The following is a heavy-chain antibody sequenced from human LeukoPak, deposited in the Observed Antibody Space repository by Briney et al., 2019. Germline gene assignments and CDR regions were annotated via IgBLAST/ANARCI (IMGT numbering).Heavy chain of an antibody. CDR1: GYTFTGYY. Sequence: ASVKVSCKASGYTFTGYYIHWVRQAPGQGLEWMGWINPNSGGTNYAQKFQGRVTMTRDTSISTAYMELSRLRSDDTAVYYCASDSVAGSAFDIWGQGTMVTVSS. CDR2: INPNSGGT. J-gene: IGHJ3*02. D-gene: IGHD6-19*01. V-gene: IGHV1-2*02. CDR3: ASDSVAGSAFDI.